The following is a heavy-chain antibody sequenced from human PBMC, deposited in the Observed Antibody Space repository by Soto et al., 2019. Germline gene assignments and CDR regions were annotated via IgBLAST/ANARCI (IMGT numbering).Heavy chain of an antibody. J-gene: IGHJ4*02. CDR1: GFTFSRYV. V-gene: IGHV3-23*01. Sequence: EVQLLESGGGLVQPGGSLRLSCVASGFTFSRYVMTWVRQDPGKGLEWVSTINSNGGSTYYTDSVKGRFTISRDNSKNSLYLQMNGLRAEDTAVYFCARVPDLDYCSRTSCLYYFDYWGQGALVTVSS. CDR3: ARVPDLDYCSRTSCLYYFDY. D-gene: IGHD2-2*01. CDR2: INSNGGST.